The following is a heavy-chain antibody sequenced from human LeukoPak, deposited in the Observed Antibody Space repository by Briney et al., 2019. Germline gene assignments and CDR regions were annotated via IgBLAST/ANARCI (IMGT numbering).Heavy chain of an antibody. Sequence: SETLSLTCTVSGGSISTSNYYWGWIRQPPVKGLEWIGNIFYSGSTYYSPSLRSRVTISLDTSRNQFSLKLNSVTAADTAVYYCARDHDSNYGVRVVWFDPWGQGTLVTVSS. D-gene: IGHD4-11*01. CDR1: GGSISTSNYY. CDR2: IFYSGST. V-gene: IGHV4-39*07. J-gene: IGHJ5*02. CDR3: ARDHDSNYGVRVVWFDP.